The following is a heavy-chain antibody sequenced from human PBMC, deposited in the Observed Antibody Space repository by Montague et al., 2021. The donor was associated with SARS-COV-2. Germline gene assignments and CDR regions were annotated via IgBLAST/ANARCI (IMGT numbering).Heavy chain of an antibody. CDR3: ARLKRYFDSSGSPSAFDF. V-gene: IGHV4-39*02. Sequence: SETLSLTCTVSGGSISNNIYYWAWIRQPPGKGLEWIGSIYYTGDTYYNPSLKSRVTISVVTSKNHFTLQLSSVTAAETAVYYCARLKRYFDSSGSPSAFDFWGQGTKVTVSS. J-gene: IGHJ3*01. D-gene: IGHD3-22*01. CDR1: GGSISNNIYY. CDR2: IYYTGDT.